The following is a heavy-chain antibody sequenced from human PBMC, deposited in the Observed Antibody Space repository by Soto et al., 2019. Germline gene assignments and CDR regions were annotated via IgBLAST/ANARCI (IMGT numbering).Heavy chain of an antibody. V-gene: IGHV3-48*03. J-gene: IGHJ4*02. Sequence: EVQLVESGGGLVQPGGSLRLSCAASGFTFSSFAMNWVRQAPGKGLEWISYISTSGSTIYYADSVKGRFTISRDNAKNSLYLQMNSLRAEDTAVYYCARGLTGYSYGVDYWGQGTLVTVSS. CDR2: ISTSGSTI. CDR1: GFTFSSFA. CDR3: ARGLTGYSYGVDY. D-gene: IGHD5-18*01.